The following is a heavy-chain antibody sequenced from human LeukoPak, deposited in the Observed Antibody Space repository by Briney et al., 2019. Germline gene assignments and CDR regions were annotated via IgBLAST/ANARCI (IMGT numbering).Heavy chain of an antibody. Sequence: PSETLSLTCTVSGGSISTSSYYWGWIRQPPGKGLEWIGSVYYNGNTYYNPSLKSRVTISVDTSKNRFSLKLSSVTAADTAVYYCARQALDYGSSLYEGYWIDPWGQGTLVSVSS. CDR1: GGSISTSSYY. CDR2: VYYNGNT. CDR3: ARQALDYGSSLYEGYWIDP. D-gene: IGHD6-13*01. J-gene: IGHJ5*02. V-gene: IGHV4-39*01.